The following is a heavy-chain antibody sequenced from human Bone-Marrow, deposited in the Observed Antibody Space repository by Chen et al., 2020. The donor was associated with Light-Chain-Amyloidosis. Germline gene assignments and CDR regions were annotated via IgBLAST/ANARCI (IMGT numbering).Heavy chain of an antibody. CDR3: ARRRGYSYGYYYYYSMDV. V-gene: IGHV3-21*01. CDR1: AFTFSSYG. Sequence: EVQLVESGGGLVKPGGSLRLSCAASAFTFSSYGMNRVRQAPGKGLEWVSSIGAIYIYMYYADSVKGRFTISRDNAKNSLYLQMNSLRAEYTAVYYCARRRGYSYGYYYYYSMDVWGQGTTVTVSS. D-gene: IGHD5-18*01. CDR2: IGAIYIYM. J-gene: IGHJ6*02.